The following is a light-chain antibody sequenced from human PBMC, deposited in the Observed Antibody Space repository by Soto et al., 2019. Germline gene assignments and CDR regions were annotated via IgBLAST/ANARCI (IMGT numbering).Light chain of an antibody. J-gene: IGKJ1*01. V-gene: IGKV3-15*01. CDR2: DVS. CDR3: QQYNNWPRT. Sequence: EIVMTQSPAILSVSPGETGTLSCRASQDIGTKLAWYQQKPGQAPRLLMYDVSTRASAAPARFSGSGSGTEFTLTISSLQSEDFAVYYCQQYNNWPRTFGQGTKVDIK. CDR1: QDIGTK.